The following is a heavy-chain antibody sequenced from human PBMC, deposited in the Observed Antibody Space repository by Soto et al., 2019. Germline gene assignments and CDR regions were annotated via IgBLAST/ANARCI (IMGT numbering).Heavy chain of an antibody. CDR3: ARGGGNDPRPVDY. Sequence: QVQLVQSGAEVKKPGASVKVSCKASGYTFNSYGISWVRQAPGQGLEWMGWISAYNGNTNYVQKVQGRVTMTTDTSTSTAYVEPRSLRSDDTGVYYCARGGGNDPRPVDYWGQGILVTVSS. CDR2: ISAYNGNT. D-gene: IGHD5-12*01. J-gene: IGHJ4*02. CDR1: GYTFNSYG. V-gene: IGHV1-18*01.